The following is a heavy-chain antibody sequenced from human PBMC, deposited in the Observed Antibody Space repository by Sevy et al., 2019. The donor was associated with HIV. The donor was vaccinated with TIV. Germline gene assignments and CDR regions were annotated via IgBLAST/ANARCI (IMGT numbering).Heavy chain of an antibody. V-gene: IGHV3-33*06. CDR1: GFTFSSFG. D-gene: IGHD3-22*01. Sequence: GGSLRLSCAASGFTFSSFGMHWVRQAPGKGLEWVALMWFDGSVEYYADSLKGRFTISRDNSKNTLYLQMNSLRVEDTAIYYCAKKSLVVLDYWGQGTLVTVSS. CDR2: MWFDGSVE. J-gene: IGHJ4*02. CDR3: AKKSLVVLDY.